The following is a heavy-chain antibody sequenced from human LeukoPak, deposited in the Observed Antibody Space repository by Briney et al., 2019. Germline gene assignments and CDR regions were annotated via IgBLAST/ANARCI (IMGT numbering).Heavy chain of an antibody. J-gene: IGHJ4*02. V-gene: IGHV3-15*01. Sequence: GGSLRLSCAASGCTFSNAWMSWVRQAPGKGLEWIGRIRSKTDGGTTDYAAPVKDRFTISRDDSKNTLFLQINSLKTEDTAVYYCTTYVAVAGTRHFDSWGQGALVTVSS. CDR3: TTYVAVAGTRHFDS. CDR2: IRSKTDGGTT. D-gene: IGHD6-19*01. CDR1: GCTFSNAW.